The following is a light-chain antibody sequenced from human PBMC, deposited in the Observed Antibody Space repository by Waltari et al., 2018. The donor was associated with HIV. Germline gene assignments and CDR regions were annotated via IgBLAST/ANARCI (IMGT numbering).Light chain of an antibody. Sequence: QSVLTQPPSASGAPGQRVTISCSGSSSNIENDNVYWYQQSPGAAPKLLIYKDTQRPSGVPDRFTGSKSGTSASLVIGGLRSDDEADYYCVGWDSRLRGYVFGAGTKVTVL. CDR1: SSNIENDN. V-gene: IGLV1-47*01. CDR3: VGWDSRLRGYV. CDR2: KDT. J-gene: IGLJ1*01.